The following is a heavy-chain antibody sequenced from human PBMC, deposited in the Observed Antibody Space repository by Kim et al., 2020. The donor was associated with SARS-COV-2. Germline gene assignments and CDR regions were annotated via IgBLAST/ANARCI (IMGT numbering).Heavy chain of an antibody. CDR3: TKDLGSGRQGGYFEF. D-gene: IGHD3-10*01. Sequence: ADSVKGRFTISRDNAKNSLSLQMNSLRPEDTDFYYCTKDLGSGRQGGYFEFWGQGSLVTVSS. V-gene: IGHV3-9*01. J-gene: IGHJ4*02.